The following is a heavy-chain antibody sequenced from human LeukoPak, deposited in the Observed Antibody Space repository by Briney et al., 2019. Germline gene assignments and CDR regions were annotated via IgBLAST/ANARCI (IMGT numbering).Heavy chain of an antibody. CDR2: IHYSGST. CDR1: GGSISGYY. V-gene: IGHV4-59*01. J-gene: IGHJ3*02. D-gene: IGHD3-22*01. CDR3: ARGGLENGYHSNDGFDI. Sequence: SETLSLTCTVSGGSISGYYWSWIRQPPGKGLEWIGYIHYSGSTKYNPSLKSRVTMSVDTSRSQFSLKLSSVTAADTAVYYCARGGLENGYHSNDGFDIWGQGTMVTVSS.